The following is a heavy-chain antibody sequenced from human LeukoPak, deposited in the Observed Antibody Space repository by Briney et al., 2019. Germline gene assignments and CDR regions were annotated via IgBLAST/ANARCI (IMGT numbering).Heavy chain of an antibody. D-gene: IGHD4-11*01. CDR1: GGSISSYY. CDR3: ARRLMTRMGWANDI. CDR2: IYYSGGT. V-gene: IGHV4-59*08. J-gene: IGHJ3*02. Sequence: SETLSLTCTVSGGSISSYYWSWIRQPPGKGLEWIGYIYYSGGTNYNPSLKSRVTISVDTSKNQFSLKLSSVTAADTAVYYCARRLMTRMGWANDIWGQGTMVTVSS.